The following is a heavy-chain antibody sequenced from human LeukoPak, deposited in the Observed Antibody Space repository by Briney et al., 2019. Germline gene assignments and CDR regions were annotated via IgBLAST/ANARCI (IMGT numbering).Heavy chain of an antibody. CDR3: ARDFAYDLEWLLFAFDI. J-gene: IGHJ3*02. CDR1: GFTFSSYS. CDR2: ISSSSSYI. Sequence: GGSLRLSCAASGFTFSSYSMNWVRQAPGKGLEWVSSISSSSSYIYYADSVKGRFTISRDNAKNSLYLQMNSLRAEDTAVYYCARDFAYDLEWLLFAFDIWGQGTMVTVSS. D-gene: IGHD3-3*01. V-gene: IGHV3-21*01.